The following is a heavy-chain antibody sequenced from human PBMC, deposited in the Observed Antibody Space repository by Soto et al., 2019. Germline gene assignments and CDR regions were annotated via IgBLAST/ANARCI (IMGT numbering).Heavy chain of an antibody. CDR1: GFTFKRAW. Sequence: EVQLVESGGGLVKPGGSLTLSCEASGFTFKRAWRNWVRQAPGKGLEWVGRIKSGIDGEATDYGAPVKGRFTISRDDSRNTLSLQMNSLKTEDTAIYYCSTGLGTYYSRFDYWGRGSLVTVSS. CDR2: IKSGIDGEAT. D-gene: IGHD3-10*01. CDR3: STGLGTYYSRFDY. V-gene: IGHV3-15*07. J-gene: IGHJ4*02.